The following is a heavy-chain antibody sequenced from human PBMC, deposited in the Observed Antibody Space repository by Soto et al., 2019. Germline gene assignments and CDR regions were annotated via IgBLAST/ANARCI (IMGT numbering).Heavy chain of an antibody. Sequence: SHTLSLTCAISGDSVSSNSAALHWIRQSPSRGLEWLGRTYYRSKWYNDYAVSVKGRITINPDTSKNQFSLQLNSVTPEDTAVYYCARGGYYSGWHWGQGGLVTVSS. V-gene: IGHV6-1*01. CDR3: ARGGYYSGWH. CDR2: TYYRSKWYN. D-gene: IGHD6-19*01. CDR1: GDSVSSNSAA. J-gene: IGHJ4*02.